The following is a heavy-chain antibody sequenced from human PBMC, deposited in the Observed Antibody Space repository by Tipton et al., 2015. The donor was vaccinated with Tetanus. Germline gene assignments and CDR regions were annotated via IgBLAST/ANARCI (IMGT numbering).Heavy chain of an antibody. D-gene: IGHD3-16*01. CDR2: LHSSGDT. Sequence: TLSLTCTVSGGSIRGHFWSWIRQPAGKGLEWIGRLHSSGDTTYNPSLKSRVTTSVDTSKNQFSLRLSSVTAADTALYFCARWGPGVTTWGFDFWGQGTLVTVSS. CDR3: ARWGPGVTTWGFDF. J-gene: IGHJ4*02. V-gene: IGHV4-4*07. CDR1: GGSIRGHF.